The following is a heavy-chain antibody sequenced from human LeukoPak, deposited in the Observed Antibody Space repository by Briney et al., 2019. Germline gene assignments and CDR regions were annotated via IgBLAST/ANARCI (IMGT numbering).Heavy chain of an antibody. Sequence: GGSLRLSCAASGFTFSSYGMHWVRQAPGKGLEWVAVIWYNGSNKYYADSVKGRFTISRDNSKNTLYLQMNSLRAEDTAVYYCARDLIHFDYWGQGTLATVSS. CDR2: IWYNGSNK. CDR1: GFTFSSYG. D-gene: IGHD2-8*01. CDR3: ARDLIHFDY. V-gene: IGHV3-33*01. J-gene: IGHJ4*02.